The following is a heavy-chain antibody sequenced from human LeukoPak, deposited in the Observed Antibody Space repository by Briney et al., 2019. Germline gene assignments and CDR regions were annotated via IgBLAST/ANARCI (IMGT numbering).Heavy chain of an antibody. CDR1: GYTFTSYY. CDR2: INPSGGST. Sequence: ASVKVSCKASGYTFTSYYMHWVRQAPGQGLEWMGIINPSGGSTSYAQKFQGRVTMTRDTSASTVYMELSSLRSEDTAVYYCARDTAMGYFQHWGQGTLVTVSS. J-gene: IGHJ1*01. CDR3: ARDTAMGYFQH. V-gene: IGHV1-46*03. D-gene: IGHD5-18*01.